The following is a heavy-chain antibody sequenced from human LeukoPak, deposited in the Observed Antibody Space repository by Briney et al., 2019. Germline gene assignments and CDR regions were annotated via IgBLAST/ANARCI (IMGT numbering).Heavy chain of an antibody. CDR1: AFTLSNNC. CDR3: LRDSCYQRLLDS. V-gene: IGHV3-33*01. Sequence: PGGSLRLSCAVSAFTLSNNCIRWVSQAPGKGLEWVAVIWYDGSNKYYADSVKGRFTISRDNSKNTLYMQMNSLRAEDTAVYYCLRDSCYQRLLDSCVQGSLVTVSS. CDR2: IWYDGSNK. D-gene: IGHD2-15*01. J-gene: IGHJ4*02.